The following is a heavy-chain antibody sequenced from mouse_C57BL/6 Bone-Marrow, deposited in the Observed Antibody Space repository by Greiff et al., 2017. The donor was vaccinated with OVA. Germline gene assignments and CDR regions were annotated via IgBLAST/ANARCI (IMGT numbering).Heavy chain of an antibody. CDR2: IDPSDSYT. Sequence: QVQLQQPGAELVRPGTSVKLSCKASGYTFTSYWMHWVKQRPGQGLEWIGVIDPSDSYTNYNQKFKGKATLTVDTSSSTAYMQLSSLTSDDSAVYYCAMDYDGSSYDFEVWGTGTTVTVSS. J-gene: IGHJ1*03. D-gene: IGHD1-1*01. V-gene: IGHV1-59*01. CDR1: GYTFTSYW. CDR3: AMDYDGSSYDFEV.